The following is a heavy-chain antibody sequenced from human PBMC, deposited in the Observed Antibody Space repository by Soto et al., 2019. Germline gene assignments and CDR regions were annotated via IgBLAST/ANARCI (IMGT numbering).Heavy chain of an antibody. D-gene: IGHD3-22*01. J-gene: IGHJ5*02. Sequence: SETLSLTCTVSGGSISSSSYYWGWIRQPPGKGLEWIGSIYYSGSTYYNPSLKSRVTISVDTSKNQFSLKLSSVTAADTAVYYCARREYYYDSSGYPHPFDPWGQGTLVTVSS. V-gene: IGHV4-39*01. CDR2: IYYSGST. CDR1: GGSISSSSYY. CDR3: ARREYYYDSSGYPHPFDP.